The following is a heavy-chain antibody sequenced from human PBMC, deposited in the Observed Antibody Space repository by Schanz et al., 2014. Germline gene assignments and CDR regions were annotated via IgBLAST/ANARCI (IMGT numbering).Heavy chain of an antibody. Sequence: QVQLVQSGAEVKKPGASVRVSCKASGYTFTTYAMSWVRQAPGQGLEWVGWISVYTGNTKYGQKVQGRVTMTAATSAYTAYMELRSLRSDDTAVYYCAKAEYDILTDSYSRLDPWGQGTLVSVSS. CDR3: AKAEYDILTDSYSRLDP. CDR1: GYTFTTYA. CDR2: ISVYTGNT. D-gene: IGHD3-9*01. J-gene: IGHJ5*02. V-gene: IGHV1-18*01.